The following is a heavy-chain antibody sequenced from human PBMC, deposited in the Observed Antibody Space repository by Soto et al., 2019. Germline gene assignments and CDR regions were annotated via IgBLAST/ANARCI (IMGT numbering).Heavy chain of an antibody. CDR3: ARDRWYDIGTGVDYYYMDV. CDR1: GGSISSAGHY. CDR2: IYYSGST. Sequence: QVQLQESGPGLVKPSQTLSLTCSVSGGSISSAGHYWSGIRQHPGKGLEWIGYIYYSGSTYYNPSLKSRVIISIDTSNNQFSLKLGSVTDADTAVYYCARDRWYDIGTGVDYYYMDVWGKGTTVTVSS. D-gene: IGHD3-9*01. V-gene: IGHV4-31*03. J-gene: IGHJ6*03.